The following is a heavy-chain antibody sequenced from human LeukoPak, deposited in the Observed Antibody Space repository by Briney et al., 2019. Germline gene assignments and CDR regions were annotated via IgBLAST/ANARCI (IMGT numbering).Heavy chain of an antibody. D-gene: IGHD3-10*01. V-gene: IGHV4-61*02. CDR3: ASPRTYYYNWFDP. Sequence: SETLSLTCAVSGGSISSGGNYWSWIRQPAGKGLEYIGRIYASGSTNCNPSLKSRVTISVDTSKNQFSLKPSSVTAADTAVYYCASPRTYYYNWFDPWGQGTLVTVSS. CDR2: IYASGST. CDR1: GGSISSGGNY. J-gene: IGHJ5*02.